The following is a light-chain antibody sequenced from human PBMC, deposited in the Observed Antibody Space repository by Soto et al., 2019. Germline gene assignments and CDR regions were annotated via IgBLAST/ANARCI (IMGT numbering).Light chain of an antibody. Sequence: DIVMTQSPDSLAVSLGERATINCKSSQSVLYTSNNKNDLAWYQQKPGQPPNLLIYWASTRESGVPDRFSGSGSGTDFTLTISSLQAEDVAVYYCQQYYSTPLTFGPGTKVDIK. CDR3: QQYYSTPLT. CDR1: QSVLYTSNNKND. CDR2: WAS. J-gene: IGKJ3*01. V-gene: IGKV4-1*01.